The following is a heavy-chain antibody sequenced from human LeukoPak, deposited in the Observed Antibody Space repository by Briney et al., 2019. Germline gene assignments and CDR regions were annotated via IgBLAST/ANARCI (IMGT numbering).Heavy chain of an antibody. CDR3: ARAGSGYDDVLRTLSFFFDY. CDR2: TYYSGST. V-gene: IGHV4-30-4*01. CDR1: GGSISSGDYY. J-gene: IGHJ4*02. Sequence: ASETLSLTCTVSGGSISSGDYYWSWIRQPPGKGLEWIGYTYYSGSTYYNPSLKSRVTISVDTSKNQFSLKLSSVTAADTAVYYCARAGSGYDDVLRTLSFFFDYWGQGTLVTVSS. D-gene: IGHD5-12*01.